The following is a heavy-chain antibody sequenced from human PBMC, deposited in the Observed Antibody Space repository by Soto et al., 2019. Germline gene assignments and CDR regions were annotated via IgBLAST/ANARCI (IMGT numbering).Heavy chain of an antibody. V-gene: IGHV4-59*01. Sequence: PSETLSLTCTVSGGSSSNYDGSWIRQPPGRGLEWIGHIFYSGSTNYNPALKSRVTISVDTSKSQFSLKLSSVTAADTAVYYCAKDSGYNYGYFRWFDPWGQGTLVTVS. D-gene: IGHD5-18*01. CDR3: AKDSGYNYGYFRWFDP. J-gene: IGHJ5*02. CDR2: IFYSGST. CDR1: GGSSSNYD.